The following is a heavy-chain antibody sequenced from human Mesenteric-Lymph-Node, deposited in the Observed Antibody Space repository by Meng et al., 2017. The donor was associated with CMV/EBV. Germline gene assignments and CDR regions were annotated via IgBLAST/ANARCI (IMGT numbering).Heavy chain of an antibody. CDR1: GFTFSSYG. Sequence: GGSLRLSCAASGFTFSSYGMHWVRQAPGKGLEWVAFIRYDVSNKYYTDSVKGRFTISRDNFKNTVSLQMKSLRAEDTAVYYCGKDSRSIAGWYLDLWGRGTLVTVSS. CDR3: GKDSRSIAGWYLDL. D-gene: IGHD6-6*01. V-gene: IGHV3-30*02. CDR2: IRYDVSNK. J-gene: IGHJ2*01.